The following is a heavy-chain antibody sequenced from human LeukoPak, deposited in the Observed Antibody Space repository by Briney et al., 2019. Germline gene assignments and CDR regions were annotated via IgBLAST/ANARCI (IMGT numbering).Heavy chain of an antibody. CDR3: ARGRDGYNLGL. CDR2: IIPIFGTA. J-gene: IGHJ4*02. Sequence: GASVKVSCKASGGTFSSYAISWVRQAPGQGLEWMGGIIPIFGTANYAQKFQGRVTTTADESTSTAYMELSSLRSEDTAVYYCARGRDGYNLGLWGQGTLVTVSS. D-gene: IGHD5-24*01. V-gene: IGHV1-69*13. CDR1: GGTFSSYA.